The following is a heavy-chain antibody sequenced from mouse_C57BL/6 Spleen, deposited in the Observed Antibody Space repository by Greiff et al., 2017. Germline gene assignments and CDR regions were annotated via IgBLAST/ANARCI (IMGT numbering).Heavy chain of an antibody. CDR1: GYTFTSYW. D-gene: IGHD2-12*01. CDR3: ARYDGGMDY. CDR2: IDPSDSYT. V-gene: IGHV1-50*01. Sequence: QVQLQQPGAELVKPGASVKLSCKASGYTFTSYWMQWVKQRPGQGLEWIGEIDPSDSYTNYNQKFKGKATLTVDTSSSTAYMQLSSLTSEDSAVYYCARYDGGMDYWGQGTSGTVSS. J-gene: IGHJ4*01.